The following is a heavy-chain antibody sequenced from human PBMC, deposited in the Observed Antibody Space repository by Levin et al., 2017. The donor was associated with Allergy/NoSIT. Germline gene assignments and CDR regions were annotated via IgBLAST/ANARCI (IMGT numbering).Heavy chain of an antibody. D-gene: IGHD1-7*01. CDR3: ARFLQTTSDY. CDR1: GGSFSGYY. Sequence: PGGSLRLSCAVYGGSFSGYYWSWIRQPPGKGLEWIGEINHSGSTNYNPSLKSRVTISVDTSKNQFSLKLSSVTAADTAVYYCARFLQTTSDYWGQGTLVTVSS. J-gene: IGHJ4*02. CDR2: INHSGST. V-gene: IGHV4-34*01.